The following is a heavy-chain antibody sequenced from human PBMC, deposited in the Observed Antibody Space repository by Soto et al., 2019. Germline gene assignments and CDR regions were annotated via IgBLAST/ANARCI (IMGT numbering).Heavy chain of an antibody. J-gene: IGHJ4*02. CDR3: VRPYYSSSWFPFDR. V-gene: IGHV3-11*01. D-gene: IGHD6-13*01. CDR2: IDSGDGTT. CDR1: GFDFGDYY. Sequence: GRSLRLSCTGSGFDFGDYYMSWIRQAPGKGLEWVSYIDSGDGTTYYTDSVKGRFTISRDNAKKTVYLQMSSLRVEDTAIYYCVRPYYSSSWFPFDRWGQGTLVTVSS.